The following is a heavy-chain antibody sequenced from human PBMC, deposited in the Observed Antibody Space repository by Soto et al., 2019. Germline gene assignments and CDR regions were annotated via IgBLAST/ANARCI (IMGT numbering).Heavy chain of an antibody. CDR3: FRGLDSSWSLDAFDI. D-gene: IGHD6-6*01. V-gene: IGHV3-43*01. CDR2: ISWDGGST. J-gene: IGHJ3*02. Sequence: EVQLVESGGVVVQPGGSLRLSCAASGFTFDDYSMHWVRQAPGKGLEWVSLISWDGGSTYYADSVKGRFTISRDNSKKSLYLQMNSLSTEDTALYYCFRGLDSSWSLDAFDIWGQGTMVTVSS. CDR1: GFTFDDYS.